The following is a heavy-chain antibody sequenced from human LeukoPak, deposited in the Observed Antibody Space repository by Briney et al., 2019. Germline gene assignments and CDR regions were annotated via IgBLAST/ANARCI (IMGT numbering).Heavy chain of an antibody. CDR2: IYDSGST. Sequence: SQTLSLTCTVSGASTRSGDYYWSWIRQPPGKGLEWIGYIYDSGSTYYNPSLKSRITISVDTSENRFSLKLSSVTATDTAVYYCARDCSGGSCYGAFDIWGQGTMVTVSS. J-gene: IGHJ3*02. CDR3: ARDCSGGSCYGAFDI. V-gene: IGHV4-30-4*01. D-gene: IGHD2-15*01. CDR1: GASTRSGDYY.